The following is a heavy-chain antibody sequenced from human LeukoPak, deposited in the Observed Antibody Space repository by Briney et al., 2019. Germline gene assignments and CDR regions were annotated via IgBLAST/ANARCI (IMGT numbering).Heavy chain of an antibody. CDR2: NNPSDGST. CDR1: GYTFTSYY. Sequence: ASVKVSCKASGYTFTSYYMYWVRQAPGQGLEWMGTNNPSDGSTHYAQKFQGRVTMTRDTCTSTVYMELSNLTSDDTAVYQCARKAAAGQTGWFGPWGEGTLVTASS. J-gene: IGHJ5*02. D-gene: IGHD6-13*01. V-gene: IGHV1-46*01. CDR3: ARKAAAGQTGWFGP.